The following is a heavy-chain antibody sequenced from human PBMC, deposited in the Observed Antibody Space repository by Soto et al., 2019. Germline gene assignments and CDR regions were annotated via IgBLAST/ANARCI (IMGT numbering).Heavy chain of an antibody. CDR1: GGSLSGHY. CDR2: INHSGGT. V-gene: IGHV4-34*01. Sequence: QVQLQQWGAGLLKPSETLSLTCAVFGGSLSGHYWTWIRQAPGKGLEWIGEINHSGGTNYNSSLMSRATISLDTSKNQLSRSLLSVTAADTAMYDCERDRHDYDIWSGSENEGPYGMDVWGRGTTVTVSS. D-gene: IGHD3-3*01. J-gene: IGHJ6*02. CDR3: ERDRHDYDIWSGSENEGPYGMDV.